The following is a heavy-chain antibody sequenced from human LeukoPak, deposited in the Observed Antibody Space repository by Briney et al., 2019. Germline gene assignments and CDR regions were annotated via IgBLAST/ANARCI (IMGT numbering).Heavy chain of an antibody. CDR1: GYTFTGYY. V-gene: IGHV1-2*02. Sequence: GASVKVSCKASGYTFTGYYMHWVRQAPGQGLEWMGWINPNSGGTNYAQKFQGRVTITADESTSTAYMELSSLRSEDTAVYYCARSSALGYYFDYWGQGTLVTVSS. CDR2: INPNSGGT. J-gene: IGHJ4*02. CDR3: ARSSALGYYFDY.